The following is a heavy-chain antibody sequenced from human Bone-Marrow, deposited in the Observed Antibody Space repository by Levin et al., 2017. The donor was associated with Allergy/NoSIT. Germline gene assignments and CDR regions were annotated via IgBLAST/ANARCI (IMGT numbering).Heavy chain of an antibody. J-gene: IGHJ6*02. CDR1: GGAFSSYI. CDR3: ATTYYFDRSGFHDNDYHYGMDV. V-gene: IGHV1-69*06. CDR2: IIPIFGTP. Sequence: VASVKVSCKASGGAFSSYIISWVRQAPGQGLEWVGGIIPIFGTPNYAQKFQGRVTITADKSTSTAYMELSSLRSEDTAVYYCATTYYFDRSGFHDNDYHYGMDVWGQGTTVIVSS. D-gene: IGHD3-22*01.